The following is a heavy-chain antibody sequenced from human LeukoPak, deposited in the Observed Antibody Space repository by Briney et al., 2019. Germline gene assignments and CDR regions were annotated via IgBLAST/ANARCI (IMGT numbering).Heavy chain of an antibody. CDR1: GGTFSSYA. D-gene: IGHD3-9*01. J-gene: IGHJ4*02. CDR2: IIPIFGTA. Sequence: SVKVSCKASGGTFSSYAISWVRQAPGQGLEWMGGIIPIFGTANYAQKFQGRVTITADESTSTAYMELSSLRSEDTAVYCCARNSVLRYFDWLFFFDYWGQGTLVTVSS. CDR3: ARNSVLRYFDWLFFFDY. V-gene: IGHV1-69*01.